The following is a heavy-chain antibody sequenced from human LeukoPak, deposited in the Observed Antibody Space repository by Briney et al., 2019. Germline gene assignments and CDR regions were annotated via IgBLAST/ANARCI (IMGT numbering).Heavy chain of an antibody. CDR3: ARACRLPYYYDSSGCSDY. CDR2: IYHSGST. Sequence: SGTLSLTCAVSGGSISSSNWWSWVRQPSGKGLEWIGEIYHSGSTNYNPSLKSRVAISVDKSKNQFSLKLSSVTAADTAVYYCARACRLPYYYDSSGCSDYWGQGTLVTVSS. V-gene: IGHV4-4*02. D-gene: IGHD3-22*01. CDR1: GGSISSSNW. J-gene: IGHJ4*02.